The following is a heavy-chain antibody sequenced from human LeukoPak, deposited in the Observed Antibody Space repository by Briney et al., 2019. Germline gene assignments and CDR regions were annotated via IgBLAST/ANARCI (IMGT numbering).Heavy chain of an antibody. J-gene: IGHJ4*02. CDR3: VRLRRNSDTSGFYYYYDY. CDR2: IRGRSNYI. CDR1: GYTFSSYS. V-gene: IGHV3-21*01. D-gene: IGHD3-22*01. Sequence: GGSLRLSCAASGYTFSSYSINWVRQAPGKGLEWVSSIRGRSNYIYYEDSVRGRFSISREDARDSLYLQMNSMRADDTAVYYCVRLRRNSDTSGFYYYYDYWGQGTLVTVSS.